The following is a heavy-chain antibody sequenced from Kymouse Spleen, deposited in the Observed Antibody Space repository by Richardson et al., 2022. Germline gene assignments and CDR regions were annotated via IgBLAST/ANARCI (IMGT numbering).Heavy chain of an antibody. CDR1: GFTVSSNY. Sequence: EVQLVESGGGLIQPGGSLRLSCAASGFTVSSNYMSWVRQAPGKGLEWVSVIYSGGSTYYADSVKGRFTISRDNSKNTLYLQMNSLRAEDTAVYYCARDGPIVATITGYYGMDVWGQGTTVTVSS. J-gene: IGHJ6*02. V-gene: IGHV3-53*01. D-gene: IGHD5-12*01. CDR2: IYSGGST. CDR3: ARDGPIVATITGYYGMDV.